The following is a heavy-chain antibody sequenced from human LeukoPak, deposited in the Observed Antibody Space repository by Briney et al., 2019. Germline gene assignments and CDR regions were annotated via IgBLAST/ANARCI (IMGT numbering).Heavy chain of an antibody. CDR2: IYYSGST. Sequence: SETLSLTCIVSGGSISSYYWSWIRQPPGKGLEWIGYIYYSGSTNYNPSLKSRVTISVDTSKNQFSLKLSSVTAADTAVYYCARYDPGSGWDFDYWGQGTLVTVSS. CDR1: GGSISSYY. V-gene: IGHV4-59*01. CDR3: ARYDPGSGWDFDY. D-gene: IGHD6-19*01. J-gene: IGHJ4*02.